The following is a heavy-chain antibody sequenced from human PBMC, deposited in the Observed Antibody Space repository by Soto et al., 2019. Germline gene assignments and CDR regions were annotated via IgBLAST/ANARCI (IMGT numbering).Heavy chain of an antibody. Sequence: QVQLQESGPGLVKPSETLSLTCNVSGGSISSYYWTWIRQPPGKGLEWIGHIYNSGSANYNPSLQSLVTISLDTSKNQFSLTLTSVTAADTAVYYCAGMSFTGFGELFGNFSFYGLDVWGQGTTVTVSS. J-gene: IGHJ6*01. V-gene: IGHV4-59*03. CDR2: IYNSGSA. CDR3: AGMSFTGFGELFGNFSFYGLDV. D-gene: IGHD3-3*01. CDR1: GGSISSYY.